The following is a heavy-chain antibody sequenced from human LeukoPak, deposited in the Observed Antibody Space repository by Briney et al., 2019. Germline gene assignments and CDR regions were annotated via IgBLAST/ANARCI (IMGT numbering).Heavy chain of an antibody. J-gene: IGHJ4*02. CDR2: IRYDGSNK. D-gene: IGHD3-3*01. Sequence: GGSLRLSCAASGFTFSSYGMHWVRQAPGKGLEWVAFIRYDGSNKYYADSVKGRFTISRDKSKNTLYLQMNSLRAEETAVYYCAKDPTAGYWSGYYFDYWGQGTLVTVSS. CDR3: AKDPTAGYWSGYYFDY. CDR1: GFTFSSYG. V-gene: IGHV3-30*02.